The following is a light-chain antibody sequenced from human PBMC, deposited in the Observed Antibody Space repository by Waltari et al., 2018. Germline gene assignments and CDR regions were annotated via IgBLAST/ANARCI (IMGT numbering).Light chain of an antibody. Sequence: DIQMTQSPSTLSASVGDSVTITCRASQRISYWLAWYQQKPGKATKLLIYKASTLESCVPSRFSGSGFRTEFTLTISSLEPDDFATYYCQQYNTFKYTFGQGTKLEI. J-gene: IGKJ2*01. CDR2: KAS. CDR3: QQYNTFKYT. V-gene: IGKV1-5*03. CDR1: QRISYW.